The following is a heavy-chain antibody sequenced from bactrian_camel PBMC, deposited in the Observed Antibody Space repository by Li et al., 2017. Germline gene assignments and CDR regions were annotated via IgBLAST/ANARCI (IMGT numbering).Heavy chain of an antibody. V-gene: IGHV3S60*01. CDR2: IRRDGAT. Sequence: HVQLVESGGGSVQAGESLRLSCTASGFTFDEHDMGWYRQAPGNECELASTIRRDGATYYADSVKGRFTISRDNAKNTVYLQMNSLKPEDTALYYCATVSYLDNSWSAYSYWGQGTQVTVS. D-gene: IGHD6*01. CDR3: ATVSYLDNSWSAYSY. CDR1: GFTFDEHD. J-gene: IGHJ4*01.